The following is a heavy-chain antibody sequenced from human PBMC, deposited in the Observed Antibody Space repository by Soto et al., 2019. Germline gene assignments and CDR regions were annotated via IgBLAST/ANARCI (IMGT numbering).Heavy chain of an antibody. Sequence: EVQLVESGGGQVKPGGSLRLSCAASGFAFNTYSINWVRQAPGKGLERVAFITRSSSYIYYADSVRGRFTLSRDNAKNSLYRHMNSLRAEDTAIYYGARDDGWLILDYWGQGTLVTVSS. D-gene: IGHD6-19*01. CDR1: GFAFNTYS. J-gene: IGHJ4*02. CDR2: ITRSSSYI. CDR3: ARDDGWLILDY. V-gene: IGHV3-21*06.